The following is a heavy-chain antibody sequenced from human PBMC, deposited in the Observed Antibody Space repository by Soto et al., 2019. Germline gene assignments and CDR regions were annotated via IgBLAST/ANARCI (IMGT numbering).Heavy chain of an antibody. J-gene: IGHJ4*02. Sequence: QVQLQESGPGLVKPSETLSLTCTVSGGSVSSGNYYWSWIRQPPGKGLEWIGYVYYTGSTNYNPSLKSRVTISVDASKNQFSLRLSSLTAADTAVYYCARSMHYSDGSNYSPFDYWGQGTLVTVSS. CDR2: VYYTGST. V-gene: IGHV4-61*01. CDR3: ARSMHYSDGSNYSPFDY. D-gene: IGHD3-22*01. CDR1: GGSVSSGNYY.